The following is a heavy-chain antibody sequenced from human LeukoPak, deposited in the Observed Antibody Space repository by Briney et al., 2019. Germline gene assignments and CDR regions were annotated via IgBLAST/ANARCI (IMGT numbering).Heavy chain of an antibody. J-gene: IGHJ4*02. V-gene: IGHV3-13*04. D-gene: IGHD6-13*01. CDR2: IDKSGDT. CDR1: GFTFSSYD. CDR3: ARVAAGFDY. Sequence: GGSLRLSCAASGFTFSSYDMHWVRQATGKGLEWVSGIDKSGDTGVTFYSGSVKGRFTTSRENAKNSLYLEMNSLTAGDTAVYYCARVAAGFDYWGRGTLVTVSS.